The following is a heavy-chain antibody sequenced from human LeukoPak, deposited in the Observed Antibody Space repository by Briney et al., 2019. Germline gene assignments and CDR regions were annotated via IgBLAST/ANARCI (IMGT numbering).Heavy chain of an antibody. V-gene: IGHV3-23*01. D-gene: IGHD3-10*01. CDR1: GFTFSSYA. Sequence: GGSLRLSCAASGFTFSSYAMSWVRQAPGKGLEWVSAISDSGGTTYYADSVKGRFTISRDNSKNTLYLQMNSLRAEDTAVYYCAKDHSYGSGSLPLPDYWGQGTLVTVSS. CDR3: AKDHSYGSGSLPLPDY. CDR2: ISDSGGTT. J-gene: IGHJ4*02.